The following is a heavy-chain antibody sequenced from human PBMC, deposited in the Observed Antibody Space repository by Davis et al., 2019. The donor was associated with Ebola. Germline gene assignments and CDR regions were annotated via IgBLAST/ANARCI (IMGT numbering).Heavy chain of an antibody. CDR3: ARNYGDYSEYGMDV. CDR2: ISAYNGNT. Sequence: ASVKVSCKASGYTFTSYGISWVRQAPGQGLEWMGWISAYNGNTNYAQKLQGRVTMTTDTSTSTAYMELRSLRSDDTAVYYCARNYGDYSEYGMDVWGKGTTVTVSS. CDR1: GYTFTSYG. D-gene: IGHD4-17*01. J-gene: IGHJ6*04. V-gene: IGHV1-18*04.